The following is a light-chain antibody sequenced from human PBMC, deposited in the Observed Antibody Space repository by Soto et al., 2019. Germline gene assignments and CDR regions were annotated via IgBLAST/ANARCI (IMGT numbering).Light chain of an antibody. V-gene: IGKV3-15*01. CDR2: GAT. J-gene: IGKJ4*01. Sequence: DIVMTQSPATLSVSPGERATLSCRASQSISNNLAWSQQKVGQAPRLRIYGATTRDTGIPARFSGSGSGTEFTLTISSLQTEDFAVYYCQQYNKWPPLTFGGGTKVEIK. CDR1: QSISNN. CDR3: QQYNKWPPLT.